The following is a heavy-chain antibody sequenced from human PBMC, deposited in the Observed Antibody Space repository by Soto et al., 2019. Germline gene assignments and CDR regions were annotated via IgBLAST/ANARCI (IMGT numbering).Heavy chain of an antibody. CDR2: ISAYNGNT. D-gene: IGHD2-2*01. V-gene: IGHV1-18*04. CDR1: GYTFTSYG. CDR3: ARDSGYCSSTSCQYYYYYGMDV. J-gene: IGHJ6*02. Sequence: GASVKVSCKAAGYTFTSYGISWGRQAPGQGREWMGWISAYNGNTNYAQKLQGRATMTTDTSTSTAYMELRSLRSDDTAVYYCARDSGYCSSTSCQYYYYYGMDVWGQGTTVTVSS.